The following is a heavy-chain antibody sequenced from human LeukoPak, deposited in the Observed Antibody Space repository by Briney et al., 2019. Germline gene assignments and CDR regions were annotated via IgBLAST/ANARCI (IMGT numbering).Heavy chain of an antibody. CDR1: GYTFTGYY. CDR3: ARGPLLWFGEAFDY. V-gene: IGHV1-2*02. J-gene: IGHJ4*02. D-gene: IGHD3-10*01. CDR2: INPNSGGT. Sequence: GASVKVSCKASGYTFTGYYMHWVRQAPGQGLEWMGWINPNSGGTNYAQKFQGRVTMTRDTSISTAYMELSRLRSDDTAVYYCARGPLLWFGEAFDYWGQGTLVTVSS.